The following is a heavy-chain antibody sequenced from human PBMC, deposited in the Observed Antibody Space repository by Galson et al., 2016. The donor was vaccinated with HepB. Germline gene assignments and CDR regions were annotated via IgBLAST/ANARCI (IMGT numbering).Heavy chain of an antibody. CDR2: GNPRTGST. CDR1: GYTSINYY. D-gene: IGHD3-10*01. Sequence: SVKVSCKASGYTSINYYMHWVRQAPGQGLEWMGIGNPRTGSTSCAQKFQDRVTVTRDTSTSTVYMELSSLRSEDTAVYYCARDRGLNSLKGYGMDVWGQGATVTVSS. V-gene: IGHV1-46*01. CDR3: ARDRGLNSLKGYGMDV. J-gene: IGHJ6*02.